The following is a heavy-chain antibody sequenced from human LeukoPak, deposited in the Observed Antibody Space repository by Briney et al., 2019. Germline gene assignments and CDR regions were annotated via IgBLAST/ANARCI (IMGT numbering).Heavy chain of an antibody. D-gene: IGHD6-13*01. V-gene: IGHV3-23*01. CDR3: AKTYSSSRAHYYYYYYMDV. J-gene: IGHJ6*03. Sequence: GGSLRLSCAASGLTFSNYGMSWVRQAPGKGLEWVSAISGSGGSTYYADSVRGRFTISRDNSKNTLYLQMNSLRAEDTAVYYCAKTYSSSRAHYYYYYYMDVWGKGTTVTISS. CDR2: ISGSGGST. CDR1: GLTFSNYG.